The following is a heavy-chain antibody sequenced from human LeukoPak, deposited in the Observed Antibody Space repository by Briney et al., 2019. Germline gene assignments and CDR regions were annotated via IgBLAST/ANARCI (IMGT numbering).Heavy chain of an antibody. D-gene: IGHD2-21*02. Sequence: GGSLRLSCAASRFTFSSYSMNWVRQAPGKGLEWVSSISSSSSYIYYADSVKGRLTISRDNAKNSLYLQMNSLRAEDTAVYYCARGAAYCGGDCYSYYFDYWGQGTLVTVSS. CDR3: ARGAAYCGGDCYSYYFDY. J-gene: IGHJ4*02. CDR2: ISSSSSYI. CDR1: RFTFSSYS. V-gene: IGHV3-21*01.